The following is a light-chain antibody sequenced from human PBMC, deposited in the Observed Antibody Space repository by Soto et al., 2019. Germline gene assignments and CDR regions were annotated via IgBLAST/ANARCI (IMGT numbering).Light chain of an antibody. V-gene: IGKV3-11*01. CDR2: DAS. J-gene: IGKJ4*01. Sequence: EIVLTQSPATLSSSPGERDTLSCRASQSVSSYLACYQQKPGQAPRLLIYDASNRATGIPARFSGSGSGTDFTLTISSLEPEDFAIYYCQQRSNCPLTFGGGTKVEIK. CDR3: QQRSNCPLT. CDR1: QSVSSY.